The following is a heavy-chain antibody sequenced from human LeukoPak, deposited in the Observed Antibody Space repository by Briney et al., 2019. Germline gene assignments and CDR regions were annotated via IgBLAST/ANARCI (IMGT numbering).Heavy chain of an antibody. Sequence: PGGSLRLSCAASGFTFSSYAMSWVRQAPGKGLEWVSAISGSGGSTYYADSVKGRFTISRDNSKNTLYLQMNSLRAEDTAVYYCARTVYASSGYYWASLGGFDYWGQGTLVTVSS. CDR1: GFTFSSYA. CDR3: ARTVYASSGYYWASLGGFDY. CDR2: ISGSGGST. J-gene: IGHJ4*02. D-gene: IGHD3-22*01. V-gene: IGHV3-23*01.